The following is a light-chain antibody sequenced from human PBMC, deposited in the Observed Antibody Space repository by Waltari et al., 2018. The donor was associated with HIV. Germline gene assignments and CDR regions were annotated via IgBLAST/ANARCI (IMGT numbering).Light chain of an antibody. Sequence: DIQLTQSPSSLSASIGDRVTITCRASQNIGTYLHWYQEIPGKGPRLLIYAASTLQSGVPTMFTGGGSGTEFTLTISSLQPEDFAVYYCQQSYILFSFGPGTKVDIK. CDR1: QNIGTY. V-gene: IGKV1-39*01. CDR3: QQSYILFS. CDR2: AAS. J-gene: IGKJ3*01.